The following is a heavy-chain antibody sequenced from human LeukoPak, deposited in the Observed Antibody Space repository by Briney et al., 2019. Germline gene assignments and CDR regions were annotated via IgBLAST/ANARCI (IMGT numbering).Heavy chain of an antibody. CDR1: GYTFTGYY. CDR3: ARDSQYYDILTGYSNYYYGMDV. Sequence: ASVKVSCKASGYTFTGYYMHWVRQAPGQGLEWMGWINPNSGGTNYAQKFQGRVTMTRDTSISTAYMELSRLRSDDTAVYYCARDSQYYDILTGYSNYYYGMDVWGQGTTVSVS. V-gene: IGHV1-2*02. J-gene: IGHJ6*02. D-gene: IGHD3-9*01. CDR2: INPNSGGT.